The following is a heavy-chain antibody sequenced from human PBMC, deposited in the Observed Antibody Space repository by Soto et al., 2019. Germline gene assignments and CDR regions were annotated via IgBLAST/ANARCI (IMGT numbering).Heavy chain of an antibody. D-gene: IGHD3-22*01. CDR3: ARDRGPSSGYYPYWFDP. Sequence: QVQLVQSGAEVKKPGSSVKVSCKASGGTFSSYAITWVRQAPGQGLEWMGGFIPIFGTANYAQKFQARGPITADESTSTAYMELSSLRSEDTAVYYCARDRGPSSGYYPYWFDPWGQGTLVTVSS. V-gene: IGHV1-69*12. J-gene: IGHJ5*02. CDR2: FIPIFGTA. CDR1: GGTFSSYA.